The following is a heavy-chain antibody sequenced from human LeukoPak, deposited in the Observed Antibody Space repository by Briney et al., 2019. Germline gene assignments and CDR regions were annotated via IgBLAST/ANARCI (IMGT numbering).Heavy chain of an antibody. D-gene: IGHD4-11*01. CDR3: AREASTVTSRALDC. CDR1: GGSISSYY. J-gene: IGHJ4*02. V-gene: IGHV4-4*07. CDR2: SYTSGST. Sequence: SETLSLTCTVSGGSISSYYWSWIRQPAGKGLEWIGRSYTSGSTNYNPSLESRVTMSVDTSKNQLSLKLSSVTAADTAVYYCAREASTVTSRALDCWGQGTRVTVSS.